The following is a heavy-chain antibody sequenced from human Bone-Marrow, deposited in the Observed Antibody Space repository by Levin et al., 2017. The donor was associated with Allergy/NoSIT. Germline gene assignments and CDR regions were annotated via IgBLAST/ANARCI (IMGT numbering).Heavy chain of an antibody. CDR3: ARHSTEKATIGYYFFGMDV. CDR2: IIPIFGTT. Sequence: PGGSLRLSCKASGGTFSTYPITWVRQAPGHGLEWMGGIIPIFGTTNYAQKFQGRVTITADESTSTAYMELTSLTSEDTAVYFCARHSTEKATIGYYFFGMDVWGQGTTVTVSS. J-gene: IGHJ6*02. CDR1: GGTFSTYP. D-gene: IGHD5-24*01. V-gene: IGHV1-69*01.